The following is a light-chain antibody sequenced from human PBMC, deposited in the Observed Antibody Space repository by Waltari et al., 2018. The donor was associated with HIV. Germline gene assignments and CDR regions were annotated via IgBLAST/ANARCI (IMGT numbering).Light chain of an antibody. CDR1: FRDVGGYNF. CDR2: DVH. J-gene: IGLJ3*02. CDR3: CSYAGSLTLL. Sequence: QSALTQPRSVSGSPGQSVTISCSGTFRDVGGYNFVSWYQQHSGKAPKRVIFDVHKRPSGVPDRFSCSKSGNTASLTVSGLQAEDEADYFCCSYAGSLTLLFGGGTNLAVL. V-gene: IGLV2-11*01.